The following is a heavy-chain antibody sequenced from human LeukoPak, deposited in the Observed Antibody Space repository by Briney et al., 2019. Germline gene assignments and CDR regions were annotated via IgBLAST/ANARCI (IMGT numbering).Heavy chain of an antibody. CDR3: ARVYFDWLLKGFDAFDI. D-gene: IGHD3-9*01. Sequence: PSETLSLTCTVSGGSISSYYGSWIRQPPGKGLEWIGYIYYSGSTNYNPSLKSRVTISVDTSKNQFSLKLSSVTAADTAVYYCARVYFDWLLKGFDAFDIWGQGTTVTVSS. CDR1: GGSISSYY. V-gene: IGHV4-59*01. J-gene: IGHJ3*02. CDR2: IYYSGST.